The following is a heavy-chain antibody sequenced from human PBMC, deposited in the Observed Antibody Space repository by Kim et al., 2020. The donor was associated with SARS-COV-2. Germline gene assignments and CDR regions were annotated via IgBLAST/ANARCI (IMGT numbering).Heavy chain of an antibody. CDR2: IYYSGST. Sequence: SETLSLTCTVSGGSISSSSYYWGWIRQPPGKGLEWIGSIYYSGSTYYNPSLKSRVTISVDTSKNQFSLKLSSVTAADTAVYYCARDRGVRGVIPPFQHWGQGTLVTVSS. CDR3: ARDRGVRGVIPPFQH. CDR1: GGSISSSSYY. D-gene: IGHD3-10*01. V-gene: IGHV4-39*07. J-gene: IGHJ1*01.